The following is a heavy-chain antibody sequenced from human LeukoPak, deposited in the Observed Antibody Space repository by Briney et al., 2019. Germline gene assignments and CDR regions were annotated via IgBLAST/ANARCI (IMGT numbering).Heavy chain of an antibody. Sequence: SETLSLTCTVSGASIRSYYWSWIRQHPGKGLEWIGYIYYSGSTYYNPSLKSRVTISVDTSKNQFSLKLSSVTAADTAVYYCASFHLGGAGGNWFDPWGQGTLVTVSS. V-gene: IGHV4-59*06. CDR2: IYYSGST. CDR1: GASIRSYY. J-gene: IGHJ5*02. D-gene: IGHD3-3*01. CDR3: ASFHLGGAGGNWFDP.